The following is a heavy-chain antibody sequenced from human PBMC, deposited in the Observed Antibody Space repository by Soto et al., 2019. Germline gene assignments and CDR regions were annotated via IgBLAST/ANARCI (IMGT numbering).Heavy chain of an antibody. CDR3: ARAHNTSGWYLLSSLNYFCYYGMDV. J-gene: IGHJ6*02. CDR2: ISAYNGNT. V-gene: IGHV1-18*04. CDR1: GYTFTSYG. D-gene: IGHD6-19*01. Sequence: ASVKVSCKASGYTFTSYGISWVRQAPGQGLEWMGWISAYNGNTNYAQKLQGRVTMTTDTSTSTAYMELRSLRSGDAAVYYCARAHNTSGWYLLSSLNYFCYYGMDVWGQGTTLPVSS.